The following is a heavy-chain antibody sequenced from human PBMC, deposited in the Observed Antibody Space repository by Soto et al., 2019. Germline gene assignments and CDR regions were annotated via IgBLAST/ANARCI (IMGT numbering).Heavy chain of an antibody. Sequence: ETLSLTCAVYGGSFSGYYWSWIRQPPGKGLEWIGEINHSGSTNYNPSLKSRVTISVDTSKNQFSLKLSSVTAADTAVYYCARVPVVVPAAMRYFDYWGQGTLVTVSS. CDR3: ARVPVVVPAAMRYFDY. D-gene: IGHD2-2*01. V-gene: IGHV4-34*01. CDR1: GGSFSGYY. CDR2: INHSGST. J-gene: IGHJ4*02.